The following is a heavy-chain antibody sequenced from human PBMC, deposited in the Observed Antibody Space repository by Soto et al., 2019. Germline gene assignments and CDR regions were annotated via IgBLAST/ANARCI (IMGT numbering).Heavy chain of an antibody. CDR2: ISGSGGSK. Sequence: ALRLPCAASGFTFSSYAMSWVRQAPGKGLEWVSAISGSGGSKYYADSVKGRFTSSRDNSKNTLYLQMNSLRAEDTAVYYCARDRDSSSFPDAFDIWGQWTMVTVSS. CDR1: GFTFSSYA. D-gene: IGHD6-6*01. J-gene: IGHJ3*02. CDR3: ARDRDSSSFPDAFDI. V-gene: IGHV3-23*01.